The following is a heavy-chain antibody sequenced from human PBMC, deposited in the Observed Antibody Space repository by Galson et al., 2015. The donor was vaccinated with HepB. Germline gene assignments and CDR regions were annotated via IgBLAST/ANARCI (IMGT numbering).Heavy chain of an antibody. CDR2: IYWDDDK. D-gene: IGHD6-13*01. Sequence: PALVKPTQTLTLTCTFSGFSLSTPGVGVGWIRQPPGKALEWLALIYWDDDKRYTSSLKNRLTITKDTSKNQVVLSITNMDPVDTATYYCAHRPGYSSRWDQGAWDWFDSWGQGTLVTVSS. CDR3: AHRPGYSSRWDQGAWDWFDS. CDR1: GFSLSTPGVG. J-gene: IGHJ5*01. V-gene: IGHV2-5*02.